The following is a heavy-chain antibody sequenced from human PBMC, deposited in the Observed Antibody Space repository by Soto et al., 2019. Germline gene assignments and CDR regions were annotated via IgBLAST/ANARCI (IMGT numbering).Heavy chain of an antibody. D-gene: IGHD4-17*01. J-gene: IGHJ4*02. CDR1: GYTFTSYD. CDR2: MNPNSGNT. Sequence: QVQLVQSGAEVKKPGASVKVSCKASGYTFTSYDINWVRQATGQGLEWMGWMNPNSGNTGYAQKFQGRVTMTSNTXXXXXXXXXXXXRSXXXXVXYCARSTNDYGDRHWGQGTLVTV. V-gene: IGHV1-8*01. CDR3: ARSTNDYGDRH.